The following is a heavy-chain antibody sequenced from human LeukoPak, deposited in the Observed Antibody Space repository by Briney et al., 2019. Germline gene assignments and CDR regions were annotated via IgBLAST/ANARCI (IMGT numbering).Heavy chain of an antibody. CDR3: AKTLPAASLYYCYGMDV. CDR2: ISYEAKNT. D-gene: IGHD2-2*01. CDR1: GFTFSTYG. Sequence: GGSLRLSCAASGFTFSTYGMQWVRQAPGKGLQWVAVISYEAKNTYYADSVKGRFTISRDNSKNMLYLQMNSLRAEDTAVYYCAKTLPAASLYYCYGMDVWGQGTTVTVSS. J-gene: IGHJ6*02. V-gene: IGHV3-30*18.